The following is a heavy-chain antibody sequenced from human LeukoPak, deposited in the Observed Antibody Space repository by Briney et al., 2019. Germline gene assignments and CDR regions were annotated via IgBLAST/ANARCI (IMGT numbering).Heavy chain of an antibody. CDR3: ARDPTTVTKGLDI. CDR2: ISYIGST. V-gene: IGHV4-59*11. D-gene: IGHD4-17*01. J-gene: IGHJ3*02. CDR1: GGSFSSHY. Sequence: SETLSLTCTVSGGSFSSHYWSWIRQPPGKGLEWIGYISYIGSTNYNPSLKSRVTISVDTSKNQFSLKLSSVTAADTTVYYCARDPTTVTKGLDIWGQGTMVTVSS.